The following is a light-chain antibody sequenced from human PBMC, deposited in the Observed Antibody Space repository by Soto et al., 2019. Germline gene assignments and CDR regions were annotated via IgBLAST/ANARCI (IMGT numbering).Light chain of an antibody. CDR1: GDAVSYQL. CDR2: DLT. Sequence: QSLLTQPASVSGCPGQSITISCSGDAVSYQLVSWYQQQPGKAPKLIRYDLTTRPSGVSNRFSGFKSGTTASLRITGLQAEDEADYYCCSYVGSTSDVFGTGTKVTVL. J-gene: IGLJ1*01. V-gene: IGLV2-23*02. CDR3: CSYVGSTSDV.